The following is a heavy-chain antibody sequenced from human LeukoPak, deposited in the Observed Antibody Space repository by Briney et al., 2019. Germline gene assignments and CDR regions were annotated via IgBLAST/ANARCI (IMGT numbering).Heavy chain of an antibody. J-gene: IGHJ4*02. D-gene: IGHD3-22*01. CDR2: IRYDGSNK. Sequence: HPGGSLRLSCAASGFTFSSYGMHWVRQAPGKGLEWVAFIRYDGSNKYYADSVKGRFTISRDNSKNTLYLQMNSLRAEDTAVYYCAKGEDSSGYFPLPFDYWGQGTLVTVSS. CDR1: GFTFSSYG. V-gene: IGHV3-30*02. CDR3: AKGEDSSGYFPLPFDY.